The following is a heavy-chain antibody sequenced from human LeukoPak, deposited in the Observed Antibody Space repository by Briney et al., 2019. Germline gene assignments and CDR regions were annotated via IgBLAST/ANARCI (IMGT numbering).Heavy chain of an antibody. Sequence: GASVKVSCKASGGTFSSYAISWVRQAPGQGLEWMGRIIPILGIANYAQKFQGRVTITEDKSTSTAYMELSSLRSEDTAVYYCASGYDYEAFDIWGQGTMVTVSS. J-gene: IGHJ3*02. D-gene: IGHD5-12*01. CDR3: ASGYDYEAFDI. CDR1: GGTFSSYA. V-gene: IGHV1-69*04. CDR2: IIPILGIA.